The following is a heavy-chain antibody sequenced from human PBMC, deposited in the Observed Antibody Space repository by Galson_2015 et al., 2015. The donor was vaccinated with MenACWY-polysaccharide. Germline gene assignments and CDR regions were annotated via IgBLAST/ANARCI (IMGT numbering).Heavy chain of an antibody. D-gene: IGHD3-22*01. Sequence: NSNPSLKSRVTMSVDTSKKQISLKLTSVTAADTAIYYCARTFYFDGSGYPFDYWGQGTLVTVPS. V-gene: IGHV4-4*07. J-gene: IGHJ4*02. CDR3: ARTFYFDGSGYPFDY.